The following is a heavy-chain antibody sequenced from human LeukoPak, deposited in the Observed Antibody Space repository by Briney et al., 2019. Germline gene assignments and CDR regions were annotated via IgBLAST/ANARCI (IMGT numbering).Heavy chain of an antibody. CDR2: IYTSGST. CDR3: ARDRAVTDGHFDY. D-gene: IGHD4-17*01. CDR1: GGSISSYY. V-gene: IGHV4-4*07. J-gene: IGHJ4*02. Sequence: SGTLSLTCTVSGGSISSYYWSWIRQPAGKELEWIGRIYTSGSTDYSPSLQSRVTMSVDTSKNQFSLKLSSVTAADTAVYYCARDRAVTDGHFDYWGQGTLVTVSS.